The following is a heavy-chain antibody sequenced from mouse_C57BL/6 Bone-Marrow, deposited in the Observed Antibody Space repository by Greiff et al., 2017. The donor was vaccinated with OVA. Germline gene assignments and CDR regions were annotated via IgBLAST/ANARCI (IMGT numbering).Heavy chain of an antibody. CDR3: ASMYDGNY. D-gene: IGHD2-14*01. V-gene: IGHV3-6*01. CDR1: GYSITSGYY. Sequence: ESGPGLVKPSQSLSLTCSVTGYSITSGYYWNWIRQFPGNKLEWMGYISYDGSNNYNPALKNRISITRDTSKNQFFLKLNSVTTEDTATYYCASMYDGNYWGQGTTLTVSS. J-gene: IGHJ2*01. CDR2: ISYDGSN.